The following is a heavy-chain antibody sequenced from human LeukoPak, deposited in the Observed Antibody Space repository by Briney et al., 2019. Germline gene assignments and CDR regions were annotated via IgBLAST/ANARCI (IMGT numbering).Heavy chain of an antibody. CDR1: GFTFSSYA. CDR3: AKDQRLWVGEWKKSASGPAPLDY. CDR2: ISGSGGST. V-gene: IGHV3-23*01. Sequence: GGSLRLSCAASGFTFSSYAMSWVRQAPGKGLEWVSAISGSGGSTYYADSVKGRFTISRDNSKNTRYLQMNSLRAEDTAAYYRAKDQRLWVGEWKKSASGPAPLDYWGQGTLVTVSS. J-gene: IGHJ4*02. D-gene: IGHD3-10*01.